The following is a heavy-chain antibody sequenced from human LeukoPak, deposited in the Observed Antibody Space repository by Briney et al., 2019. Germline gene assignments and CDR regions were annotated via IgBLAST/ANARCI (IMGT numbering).Heavy chain of an antibody. V-gene: IGHV1-46*01. Sequence: VASVKVSCKASGYTFTDYYMHWVRQAPGQGLEWMGIINPSGGSTSYAQKFQGRVTITRDTSASTAYMELSSLRSEDTAVYYCARGLGIAAAKTGYNWFDPWGQGTLVTVSS. CDR1: GYTFTDYY. CDR3: ARGLGIAAAKTGYNWFDP. J-gene: IGHJ5*02. D-gene: IGHD6-13*01. CDR2: INPSGGST.